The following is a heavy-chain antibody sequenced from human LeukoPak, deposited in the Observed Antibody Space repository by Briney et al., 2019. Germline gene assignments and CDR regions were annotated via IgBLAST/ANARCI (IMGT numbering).Heavy chain of an antibody. D-gene: IGHD3-10*01. CDR2: IASNGGTK. CDR1: GFSFNTYT. V-gene: IGHV3-64*04. CDR3: AKDNYYGSGSYYRAFDY. Sequence: GGSLRLSCAASGFSFNTYTMRWVRQAPGKGLEYVSGIASNGGTKYYADSVKGRFTISRDNSKNTLYLQMNSLRAEDTAVYYCAKDNYYGSGSYYRAFDYWGQGTLVTVSS. J-gene: IGHJ4*02.